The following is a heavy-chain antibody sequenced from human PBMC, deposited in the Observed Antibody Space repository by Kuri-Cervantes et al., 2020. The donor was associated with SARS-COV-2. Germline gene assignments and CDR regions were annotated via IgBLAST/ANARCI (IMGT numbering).Heavy chain of an antibody. J-gene: IGHJ4*02. V-gene: IGHV3-15*01. CDR3: TTDRVTIFGVVIDPGFDY. CDR2: IKSKTDGGTT. D-gene: IGHD3-3*01. Sequence: GESLKISCAASEFTFSSYAMSWVRQAPGKGLEWVGRIKSKTDGGTTDYAAPVKGRFTISRDDSKNTLYLQMNSLKTEDTAVYYCTTDRVTIFGVVIDPGFDYWGQGTLVTVSS. CDR1: EFTFSSYA.